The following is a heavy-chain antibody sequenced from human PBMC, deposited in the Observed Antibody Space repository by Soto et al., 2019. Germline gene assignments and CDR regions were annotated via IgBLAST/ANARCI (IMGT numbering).Heavy chain of an antibody. CDR2: SA. V-gene: IGHV1-69*01. D-gene: IGHD2-15*01. Sequence: QVQLVQSGAEVKKPGSSVKVSCKASGGTFSIYTISWVRQAPGQGLEWMGGSANSAQKFQGRLTVTADESTSTVYLELSSLTSEDTAVYYFAREGPPYIAWFDPWGQGTLVSVSS. CDR3: AREGPPYIAWFDP. J-gene: IGHJ5*02. CDR1: GGTFSIYT.